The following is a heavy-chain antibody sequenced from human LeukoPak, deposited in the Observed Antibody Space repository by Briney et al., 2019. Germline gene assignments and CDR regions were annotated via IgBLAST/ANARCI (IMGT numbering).Heavy chain of an antibody. J-gene: IGHJ5*02. V-gene: IGHV3-21*01. CDR1: GFTFSSYS. D-gene: IGHD6-13*01. CDR3: AKEYGSTWDWFDP. CDR2: ISSSSSYI. Sequence: GGSPRLSCAASGFTFSSYSMNWVRQAPGKGLEWVSSISSSSSYIYYADSVKGRFTISRDNAKNSLYLQMNSLRAEDTAVYYCAKEYGSTWDWFDPWGQGTLVTVSS.